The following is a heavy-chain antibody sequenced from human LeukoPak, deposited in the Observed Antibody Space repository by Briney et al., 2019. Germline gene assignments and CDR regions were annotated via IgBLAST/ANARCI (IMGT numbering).Heavy chain of an antibody. Sequence: SETLSLTCTVSGGSISSYYWSWIRQPPGKGLEWIGYIYYSGSTNYNPSLKSRVTISVDTSKNQFSLKLSSVTAADTAVYYCVRHYGGKDIWGQGTPVTVSS. J-gene: IGHJ4*02. CDR3: VRHYGGKDI. D-gene: IGHD4-23*01. CDR1: GGSISSYY. CDR2: IYYSGST. V-gene: IGHV4-59*08.